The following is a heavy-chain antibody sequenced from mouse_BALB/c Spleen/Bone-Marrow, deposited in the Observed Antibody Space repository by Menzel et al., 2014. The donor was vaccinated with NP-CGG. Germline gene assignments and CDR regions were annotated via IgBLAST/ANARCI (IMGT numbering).Heavy chain of an antibody. CDR1: GYSFTGYT. CDR2: INPYNGGT. V-gene: IGHV1-18*01. D-gene: IGHD3-2*01. Sequence: EVQLQESGPELVEPGASMKISCKASGYSFTGYTMNWVKQSHGKNLEWIGLINPYNGGTSYNQKFKGKATLTVDKSSSTAYMELLSLTSEDSAVYYCARGQLGLKYYAMDYWGQGTSVTVSS. CDR3: ARGQLGLKYYAMDY. J-gene: IGHJ4*01.